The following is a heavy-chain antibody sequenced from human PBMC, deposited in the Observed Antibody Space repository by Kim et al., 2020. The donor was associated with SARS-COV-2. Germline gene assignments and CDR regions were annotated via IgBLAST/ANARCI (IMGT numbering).Heavy chain of an antibody. D-gene: IGHD3-22*01. V-gene: IGHV3-23*01. CDR3: ARALSSGYTGGGY. CDR1: GFTFSSYA. Sequence: GGSLRLSCAASGFTFSSYAMSWVRQAPGKGLEWVSAISGSGGSTYYADSVKGRFTISRDNSKNTLYLQMNSLRAEDTAVYYCARALSSGYTGGGYWGQGTLVTVSS. J-gene: IGHJ4*02. CDR2: ISGSGGST.